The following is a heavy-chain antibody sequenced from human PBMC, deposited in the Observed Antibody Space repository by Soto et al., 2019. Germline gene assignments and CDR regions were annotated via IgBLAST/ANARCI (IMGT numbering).Heavy chain of an antibody. D-gene: IGHD2-15*01. CDR3: ARVVVVAAYNWFDP. Sequence: SETLSLTCTVSGGSISSGGYYWSWIRQHPGKGLEWIGYIYYSGSTYYNPSLKSRVTISVDTSKNQFSLKLSSVTAADTAVYYCARVVVVAAYNWFDPWGQGTLVTVSS. V-gene: IGHV4-31*03. CDR2: IYYSGST. J-gene: IGHJ5*02. CDR1: GGSISSGGYY.